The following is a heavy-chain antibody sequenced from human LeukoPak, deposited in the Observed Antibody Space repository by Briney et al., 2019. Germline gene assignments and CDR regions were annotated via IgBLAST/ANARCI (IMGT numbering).Heavy chain of an antibody. J-gene: IGHJ6*03. D-gene: IGHD3-16*01. CDR2: IWHDGSVE. CDR3: AKEGDQFRGYLAA. CDR1: GFTFSRLG. V-gene: IGHV3-33*06. Sequence: GGSLRLSCAASGFTFSRLGMQWVRQAPGKGLEWVAMIWHDGSVEEYAASVKGRFTISRDNSRDTLFLQMNRLRDDDTAVYYCAKEGDQFRGYLAAWGKGTTVTVSS.